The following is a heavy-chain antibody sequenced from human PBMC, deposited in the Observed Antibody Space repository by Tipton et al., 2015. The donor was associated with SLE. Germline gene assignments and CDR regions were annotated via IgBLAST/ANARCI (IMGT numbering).Heavy chain of an antibody. CDR3: ARLADFGMEG. D-gene: IGHD3-3*01. J-gene: IGHJ6*02. CDR2: VYHSGST. CDR1: GGSISSHY. V-gene: IGHV4-59*11. Sequence: TLSLTCTVSGGSISSHYWSWIRQSPEKGLEWIGYVYHSGSTNYNPSLKGRVTISVDKSKKQYFLNLSSVTAADTAVYYCARLADFGMEGWGQGTTVSVCS.